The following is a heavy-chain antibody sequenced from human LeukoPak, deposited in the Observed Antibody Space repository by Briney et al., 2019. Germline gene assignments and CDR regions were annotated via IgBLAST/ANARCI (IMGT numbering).Heavy chain of an antibody. J-gene: IGHJ4*02. V-gene: IGHV3-64D*09. Sequence: PGGSLRLSCSASGFTFSSYAMHWVHQAPGKGLEYVSAINSNGGTTYYSDSVKGRFTISRDNSKNTLYLQMGSLRAEDTAVYYCVKMGTYYYDSSGSNYWGQGTLVTVSS. CDR1: GFTFSSYA. CDR2: INSNGGTT. D-gene: IGHD3-22*01. CDR3: VKMGTYYYDSSGSNY.